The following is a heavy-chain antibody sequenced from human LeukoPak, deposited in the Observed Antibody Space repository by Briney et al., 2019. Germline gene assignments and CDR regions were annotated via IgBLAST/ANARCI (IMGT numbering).Heavy chain of an antibody. CDR3: ARVGRVVPAAPVLLWRGDDAFDI. V-gene: IGHV4-34*01. CDR2: INHSGST. Sequence: TSETLSLTCAVYGGSFSGYYWSWIRQPPGKGLEWIGEINHSGSTNYNPSLKSRVTISVDTSKNQFSLKLSSVTAADTAVYYCARVGRVVPAAPVLLWRGDDAFDIWGQGTMVTVSS. CDR1: GGSFSGYY. J-gene: IGHJ3*02. D-gene: IGHD2-2*01.